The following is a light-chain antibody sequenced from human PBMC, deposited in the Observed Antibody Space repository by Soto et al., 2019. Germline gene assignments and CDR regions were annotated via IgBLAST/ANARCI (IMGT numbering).Light chain of an antibody. CDR2: EVS. J-gene: IGLJ1*01. CDR3: FSFTTTSTHV. V-gene: IGLV2-18*02. Sequence: QSALAQPPSVSGSPGQSVTISCTGTSTDFVSYNRVSWYQQPPGTAPKLMIYEVSKRPSGVPDRFSGSKSGNTASLTISGLQAADEAEYFCFSFTTTSTHVFGTGTKVTVL. CDR1: STDFVSYNR.